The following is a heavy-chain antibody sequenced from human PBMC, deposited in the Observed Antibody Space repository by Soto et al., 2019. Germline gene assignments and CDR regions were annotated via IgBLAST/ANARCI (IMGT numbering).Heavy chain of an antibody. J-gene: IGHJ4*02. CDR1: GGSIRTYY. V-gene: IGHV4-59*01. CDR3: VRVIDTNWYFHX. D-gene: IGHD1-1*01. Sequence: SETLSLTCTVAGGSIRTYYWTWVRQSPGKGLEGILAINYSGNTNYNPSLKSRVTISVDTSKNQFSLKVTSVTTPDTAVYYCVRVIDTNWYFHXWGQGALVTVSX. CDR2: INYSGNT.